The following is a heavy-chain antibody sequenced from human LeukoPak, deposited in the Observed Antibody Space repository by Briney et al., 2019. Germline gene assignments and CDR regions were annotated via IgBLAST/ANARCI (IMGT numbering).Heavy chain of an antibody. Sequence: KTGGSLRLSCAASGFTFSRFEMNWVRQAPGKGLEWVSYISSIGSTIYYADSVKGRFTISRDNAKNSLYLQMNSLRAEDAAVYYCARARYYDSSGYYIIDYWGQGTLVTVSS. D-gene: IGHD3-22*01. J-gene: IGHJ4*02. CDR3: ARARYYDSSGYYIIDY. CDR1: GFTFSRFE. CDR2: ISSIGSTI. V-gene: IGHV3-48*03.